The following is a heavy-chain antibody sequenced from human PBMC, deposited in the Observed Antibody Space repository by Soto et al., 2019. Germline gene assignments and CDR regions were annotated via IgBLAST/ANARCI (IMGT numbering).Heavy chain of an antibody. CDR2: ISYGGST. Sequence: QVQLQESGPGLVKPSQTLSLTCTVSGGSINSGGYCWSWIRQHPGKGLDWIGCISYGGSTSYNPSLNSRVTVSVDTSKNQFSLKLTSVTAADKAVYYYSRGILVWGQGALITVSS. D-gene: IGHD5-18*01. J-gene: IGHJ4*02. CDR1: GGSINSGGYC. CDR3: SRGILV. V-gene: IGHV4-31*03.